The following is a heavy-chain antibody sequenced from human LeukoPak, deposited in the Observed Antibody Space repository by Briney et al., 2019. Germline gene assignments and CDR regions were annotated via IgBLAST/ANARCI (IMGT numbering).Heavy chain of an antibody. CDR3: ARDIAAAGLFFDY. CDR2: MKYDGSEK. CDR1: GFTFSSYW. J-gene: IGHJ4*02. V-gene: IGHV3-7*01. Sequence: GGSLRLSCAASGFTFSSYWMSWVRQAPGKGLEWVANMKYDGSEKDYVDSVKGRFTISRDNAKNSLYLQMNSLRAEDTDVYYCARDIAAAGLFFDYWGQGTLVTVSS. D-gene: IGHD6-13*01.